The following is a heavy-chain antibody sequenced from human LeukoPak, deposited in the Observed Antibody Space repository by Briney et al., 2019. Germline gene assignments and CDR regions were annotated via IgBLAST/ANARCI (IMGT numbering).Heavy chain of an antibody. Sequence: QPGGSLGLSCAASGFTFSSYAMSWVRQAPGKGLEWVSAISGSGGSTYYADSVKGRFTISRDNSKNTLYLQMNSLRAEDTAVYYCATTGVATTNPFDYWGQGTLVTVSS. V-gene: IGHV3-23*01. CDR3: ATTGVATTNPFDY. J-gene: IGHJ4*02. CDR1: GFTFSSYA. CDR2: ISGSGGST. D-gene: IGHD5-12*01.